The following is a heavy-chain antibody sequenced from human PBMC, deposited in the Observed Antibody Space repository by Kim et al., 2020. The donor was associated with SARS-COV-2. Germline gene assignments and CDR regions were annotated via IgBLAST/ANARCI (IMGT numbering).Heavy chain of an antibody. Sequence: SETLSLTCTVSGGSISSYYWSWIRQPPGKGLEWIGYIYYSGSTNYNPSLKSRVTISVDTSKNQFSLKLSSVTAADTAVYYCARMEGGYDFWSGYSGHAFDIWGQGTMVTVSS. CDR1: GGSISSYY. CDR3: ARMEGGYDFWSGYSGHAFDI. V-gene: IGHV4-59*08. J-gene: IGHJ3*02. D-gene: IGHD3-3*01. CDR2: IYYSGST.